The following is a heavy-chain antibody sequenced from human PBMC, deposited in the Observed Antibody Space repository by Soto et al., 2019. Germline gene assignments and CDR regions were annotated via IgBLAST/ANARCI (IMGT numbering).Heavy chain of an antibody. J-gene: IGHJ5*02. Sequence: TSETLSLTCTVSGGSISSGDYYWSWIRQPPGKGLEWIGYIYYSGSTYYNPSLKSRVTISVDTSKNQFSLKLSSVTAADTAVYYCARDIHSDFWSGYPGSDWFDPWGQGTLVTVSS. D-gene: IGHD3-3*01. CDR3: ARDIHSDFWSGYPGSDWFDP. V-gene: IGHV4-30-4*01. CDR2: IYYSGST. CDR1: GGSISSGDYY.